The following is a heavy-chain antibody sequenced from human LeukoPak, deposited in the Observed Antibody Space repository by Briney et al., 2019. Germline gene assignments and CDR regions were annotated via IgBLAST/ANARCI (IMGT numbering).Heavy chain of an antibody. J-gene: IGHJ6*03. Sequence: ASVKVSCKASGYTFTSYGISWVRQAPGQGLEWMGWISAYNGNSNYAQKLQGRVTMTTDTSTSTAYMELRSLRSDDTAVYYCARDKGLYDFWSGYTMDVWGKGTTVTVSS. D-gene: IGHD3-3*01. CDR2: ISAYNGNS. CDR3: ARDKGLYDFWSGYTMDV. CDR1: GYTFTSYG. V-gene: IGHV1-18*01.